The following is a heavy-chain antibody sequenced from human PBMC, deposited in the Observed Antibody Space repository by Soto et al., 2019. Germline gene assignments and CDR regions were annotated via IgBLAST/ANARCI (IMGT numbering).Heavy chain of an antibody. CDR2: ISGSGGST. V-gene: IGHV3-23*01. CDR3: EIPMIDPPFDY. J-gene: IGHJ4*01. D-gene: IGHD3-22*01. CDR1: GFTFSSYA. Sequence: GGSLRLSCAASGFTFSSYAMSWVRQAPGKGLEWVSAISGSGGSTYYADSVKGRFTISRDNSKNTLYLQMNSLRAEDTAVYYCEIPMIDPPFDYWSHGPLVTVSS.